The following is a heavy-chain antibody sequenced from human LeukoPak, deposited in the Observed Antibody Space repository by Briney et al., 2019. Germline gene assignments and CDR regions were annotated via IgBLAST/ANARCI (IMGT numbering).Heavy chain of an antibody. CDR3: ARDTYCGGDCYSNYFDY. D-gene: IGHD2-21*02. J-gene: IGHJ4*02. Sequence: GGSLSLYCAASGFTFSSYSMNWDRQAPGQGLEWVSSISSSSSYIYYADSVKGRFTISRDNAKNSLYLQMNSLRAEDTAVYYCARDTYCGGDCYSNYFDYWGQGTLVTVSS. CDR1: GFTFSSYS. V-gene: IGHV3-21*01. CDR2: ISSSSSYI.